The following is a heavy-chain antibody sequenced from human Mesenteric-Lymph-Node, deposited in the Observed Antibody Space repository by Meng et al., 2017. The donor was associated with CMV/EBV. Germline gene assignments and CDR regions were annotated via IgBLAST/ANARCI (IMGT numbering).Heavy chain of an antibody. CDR2: IYPGDSDT. CDR1: ACIFTHYS. Sequence: CQTSACIFTHYSIGWVRQMPGGGLEWMAIIYPGDSDTRYSTSFQGQVTISADKSIGTAYLQWTSLKASDTAIYYCARPTAGTYYFDYWGRGTLVTVSS. D-gene: IGHD6-13*01. V-gene: IGHV5-51*01. CDR3: ARPTAGTYYFDY. J-gene: IGHJ4*02.